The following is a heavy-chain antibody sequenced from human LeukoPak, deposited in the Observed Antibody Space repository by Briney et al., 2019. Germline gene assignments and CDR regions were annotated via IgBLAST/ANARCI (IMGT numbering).Heavy chain of an antibody. CDR2: ISGSGGST. CDR3: AKDPYYYDSSGPLDY. CDR1: GFTFSSYA. V-gene: IGHV3-23*01. D-gene: IGHD3-22*01. J-gene: IGHJ4*02. Sequence: GGSLRLSCAASGFTFSSYAMSWVRQAPGKGLEWVSAISGSGGSTYYADFVKGRFTISRDNSKNTLYLQMNSLRAEDTAVYYCAKDPYYYDSSGPLDYWGQGTLVTVSS.